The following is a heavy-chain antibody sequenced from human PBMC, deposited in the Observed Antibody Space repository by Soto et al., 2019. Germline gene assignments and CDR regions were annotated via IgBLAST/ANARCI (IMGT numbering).Heavy chain of an antibody. V-gene: IGHV4-38-2*02. J-gene: IGHJ4*02. CDR3: ARDCPYALDVAVYFDF. D-gene: IGHD6-19*01. CDR1: GYSISTGYY. Sequence: SETLSLTCTVSGYSISTGYYWAWVRQSPGKGLEWIGSVYRSGAAYYSPTLKSRVTISVDTSKNQFSLHLKSVTAADAAVYYCARDCPYALDVAVYFDFWGQGTPVTVSS. CDR2: VYRSGAA.